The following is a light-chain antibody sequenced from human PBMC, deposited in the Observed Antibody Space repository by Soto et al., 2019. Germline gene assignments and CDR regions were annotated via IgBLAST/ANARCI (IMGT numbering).Light chain of an antibody. CDR2: DVS. Sequence: HSDLTQPAPLSGFPGQSITISCTRNSSDVGGYNYVSWYQQHPGKAPKLMIYDVSNRPSGVSNRFSGSKSGNTASLTISGLQAEDEADYYCCSYAGSSTFEVFGTGTKVTVL. CDR1: SSDVGGYNY. CDR3: CSYAGSSTFEV. J-gene: IGLJ1*01. V-gene: IGLV2-23*02.